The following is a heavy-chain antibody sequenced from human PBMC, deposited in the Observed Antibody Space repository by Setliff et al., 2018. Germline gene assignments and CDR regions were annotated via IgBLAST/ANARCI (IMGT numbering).Heavy chain of an antibody. CDR1: GGTFSNYG. J-gene: IGHJ6*03. CDR3: AREGVDTRSSTDYRYYMDV. CDR2: TIPLFGTT. D-gene: IGHD2-15*01. Sequence: GASVKVSCKASGGTFSNYGVSWVRQAPGQGLEGMGGTIPLFGTTDYAQKFHGRVTIITDESTSTAYMELSRLTSDDTAVYYCAREGVDTRSSTDYRYYMDVWGQGTTVTVSS. V-gene: IGHV1-69*05.